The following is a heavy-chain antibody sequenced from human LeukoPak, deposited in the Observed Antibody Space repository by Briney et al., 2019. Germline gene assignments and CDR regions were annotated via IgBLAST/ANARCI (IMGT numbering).Heavy chain of an antibody. Sequence: GGSLRLSCAASGFTFSSYAMHWVRQAPGKGLEWVAVISYDGSNKYYADSVKGRFTISRDNSKNSLYLQMNSLRAEDTAVYYCLGGTGWIFDYWGQGTLVTVSS. CDR3: LGGTGWIFDY. CDR1: GFTFSSYA. D-gene: IGHD6-19*01. V-gene: IGHV3-30*04. CDR2: ISYDGSNK. J-gene: IGHJ4*02.